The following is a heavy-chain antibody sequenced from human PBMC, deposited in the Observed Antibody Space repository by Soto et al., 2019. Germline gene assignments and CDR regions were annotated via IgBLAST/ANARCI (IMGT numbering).Heavy chain of an antibody. CDR3: ARDEGNDYGDYVSPTFDY. D-gene: IGHD4-17*01. CDR1: GYTFTSYG. J-gene: IGHJ4*02. CDR2: ISAYNGNT. V-gene: IGHV1-18*01. Sequence: ASVKVSCKASGYTFTSYGISWVRQAPGQGLEWMGWISAYNGNTNYAQRLQGRVTMTTDTSTSTAYMELWSLRSDDTAVYYCARDEGNDYGDYVSPTFDYWGQGTLVTVSS.